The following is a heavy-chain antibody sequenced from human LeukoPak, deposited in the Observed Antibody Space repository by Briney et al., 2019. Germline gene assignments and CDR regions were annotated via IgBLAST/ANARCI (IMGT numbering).Heavy chain of an antibody. J-gene: IGHJ4*02. CDR1: GYTFTSYG. D-gene: IGHD3-10*01. V-gene: IGHV1-18*01. CDR2: ISAYNGNT. CDR3: ARDLPITMVRGVQKPYFDY. Sequence: ASVKVSCKASGYTFTSYGISWVRQAPGQGLEWMGWISAYNGNTNYAQKLQGRVTMTTDTSTSTAYMELRSLRSDDTAVYYCARDLPITMVRGVQKPYFDYWGQGTLVTVSS.